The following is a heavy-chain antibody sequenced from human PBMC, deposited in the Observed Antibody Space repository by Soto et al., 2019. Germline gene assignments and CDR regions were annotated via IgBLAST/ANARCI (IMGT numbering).Heavy chain of an antibody. V-gene: IGHV4-4*07. CDR2: IYASGST. Sequence: LSLTCTVSGGSISTYYWSWIRQPAGKGLEWIGRIYASGSTNYNPSLKSRVTMSVATSKNQFSLKLSSVTAADTAVYYCARGGMVIIPTATAFDYWGQGTLVTVSS. D-gene: IGHD2-2*01. CDR3: ARGGMVIIPTATAFDY. CDR1: GGSISTYY. J-gene: IGHJ4*02.